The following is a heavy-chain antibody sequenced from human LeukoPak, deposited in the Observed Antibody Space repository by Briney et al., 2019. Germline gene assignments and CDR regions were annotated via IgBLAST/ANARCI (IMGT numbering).Heavy chain of an antibody. CDR1: GFTFSSYA. Sequence: GGSLRLSCAASGFTFSSYAMGWVRQAPGKGLEWVSAISGSGGSTYSADSVKGRFTISRDNSKNTLYLQMNSLRAEDTAVYYCAKAVGSSSTYCFDYWGQGTLVTVSS. CDR2: ISGSGGST. J-gene: IGHJ4*02. D-gene: IGHD1-26*01. V-gene: IGHV3-23*01. CDR3: AKAVGSSSTYCFDY.